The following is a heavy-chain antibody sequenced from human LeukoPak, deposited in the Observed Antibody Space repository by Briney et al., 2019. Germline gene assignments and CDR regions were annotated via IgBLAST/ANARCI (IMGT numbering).Heavy chain of an antibody. Sequence: PSETLSLNCTVSGDSISSSRYYWGWIRQPPGKGLEWIGSIYYSGSTYYNPSLKSRVTISVDTSKNQFSLKLSSVTAADTAVYYCARDYYYGSGSYRTDYWGQGTLVTVSS. CDR2: IYYSGST. CDR3: ARDYYYGSGSYRTDY. D-gene: IGHD3-10*01. V-gene: IGHV4-39*07. CDR1: GDSISSSRYY. J-gene: IGHJ4*02.